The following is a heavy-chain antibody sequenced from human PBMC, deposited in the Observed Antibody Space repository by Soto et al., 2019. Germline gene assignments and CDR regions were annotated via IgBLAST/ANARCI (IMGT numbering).Heavy chain of an antibody. D-gene: IGHD3-3*01. J-gene: IGHJ6*02. CDR2: FDPDVGES. V-gene: IGHV1-24*01. Sequence: ASVKVSCKVSGYTLADLSMPWVQQAPGKGLEWMGGFDPDVGESIYAQKFQGRVTMAEDTSTDTIYMEMSSLVFEDTAVYYCAAGNNVYDSYGMDVWGQGTTVTVSS. CDR1: GYTLADLS. CDR3: AAGNNVYDSYGMDV.